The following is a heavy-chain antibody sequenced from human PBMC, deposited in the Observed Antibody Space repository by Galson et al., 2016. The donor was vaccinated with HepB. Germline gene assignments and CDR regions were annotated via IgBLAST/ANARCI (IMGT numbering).Heavy chain of an antibody. D-gene: IGHD3-10*01. Sequence: SLRLSCAASGFTFSRSAMNWVRQAPGKGLEWISYIDSSGSSIYYADSVKGRFTISRDNAKNALFLQVNSLRAEDTAVYYCAAITMIREVDFWGQGSLVTVSS. CDR3: AAITMIREVDF. CDR2: IDSSGSSI. V-gene: IGHV3-48*03. J-gene: IGHJ4*02. CDR1: GFTFSRSA.